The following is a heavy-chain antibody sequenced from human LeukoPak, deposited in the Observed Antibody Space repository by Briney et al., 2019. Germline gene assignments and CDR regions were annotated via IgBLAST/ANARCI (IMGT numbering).Heavy chain of an antibody. CDR2: INPNSGGT. D-gene: IGHD6-13*01. Sequence: ASVKVSCKASGYTFTGYYMHWVRQAPGQGLEWMGWINPNSGGTNYAQKFQGRVTMTRDTSISTAYMELSRLRSDDTAVYYCARDRSGDSSSWYYYYYGMDVWGQGTTVTVPS. CDR1: GYTFTGYY. J-gene: IGHJ6*02. V-gene: IGHV1-2*02. CDR3: ARDRSGDSSSWYYYYYGMDV.